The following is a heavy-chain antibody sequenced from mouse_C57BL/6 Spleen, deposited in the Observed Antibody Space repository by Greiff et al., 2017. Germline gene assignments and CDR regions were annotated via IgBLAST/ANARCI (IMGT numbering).Heavy chain of an antibody. V-gene: IGHV1-52*01. D-gene: IGHD2-12*01. CDR3: ACGRVQVWISSMDD. CDR1: GYTFTSYW. CDR2: IDPSGSET. Sequence: QVQLQQSGAELVRPGSSVKLSCKASGYTFTSYWMHWVQQRPIKGLEWIGNIDPSGSETHYTQKFKDKATFSVDKAYSTLYMQLSSLTSEASAVYYCACGRVQVWISSMDDWGQAPSVT. J-gene: IGHJ4*01.